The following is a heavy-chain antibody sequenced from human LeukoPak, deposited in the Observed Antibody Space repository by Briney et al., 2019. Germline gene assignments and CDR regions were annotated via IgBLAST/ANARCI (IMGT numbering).Heavy chain of an antibody. CDR1: GFTFSSYW. CDR3: ARDLYGGKGDY. V-gene: IGHV3-74*01. Sequence: GGSLRLSCAASGFTFSSYWMHWVRQAPGKGLVWVSRINSDGSTTNYADSVKGRFTISRDNAKKTLYLQMNSLRAEDTAVYYCARDLYGGKGDYWGQGTLVTVSS. D-gene: IGHD4-23*01. CDR2: INSDGSTT. J-gene: IGHJ4*02.